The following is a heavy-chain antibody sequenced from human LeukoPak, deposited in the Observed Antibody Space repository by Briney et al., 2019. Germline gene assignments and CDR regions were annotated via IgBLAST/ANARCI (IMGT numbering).Heavy chain of an antibody. CDR1: GGSVSSGSYY. D-gene: IGHD3-9*01. CDR2: IYYSGST. Sequence: SETLSLTCTVSGGSVSSGSYYWSWIRQPPGKGLEWIGYIYYSGSTNYNPSLKSRVTISVDTSKNQFSLKLSSVTAADTAVYYCARGGVTYYDILTGYYKSYSLGPKPRELFDYWGQGTLVTVSS. CDR3: ARGGVTYYDILTGYYKSYSLGPKPRELFDY. J-gene: IGHJ4*02. V-gene: IGHV4-61*01.